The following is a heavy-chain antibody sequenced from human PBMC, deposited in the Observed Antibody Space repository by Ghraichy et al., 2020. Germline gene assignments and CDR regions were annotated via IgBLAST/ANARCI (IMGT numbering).Heavy chain of an antibody. CDR1: GGSFSGYY. V-gene: IGHV4-34*01. Sequence: SETLSLTCAVYGGSFSGYYWSWIRQPPGKGLEWIGEINHSGSTNYNPSLKSRVTISVDTSKNQFSLKLSSVTAADTAVYYWARGRIKARITIFGVAQYFDYWGQGTLVTVSS. D-gene: IGHD3-3*01. CDR2: INHSGST. CDR3: ARGRIKARITIFGVAQYFDY. J-gene: IGHJ4*02.